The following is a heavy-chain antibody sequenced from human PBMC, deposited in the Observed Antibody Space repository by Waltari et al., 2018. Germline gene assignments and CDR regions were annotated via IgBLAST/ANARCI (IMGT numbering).Heavy chain of an antibody. CDR1: GYTLTDYY. CDR3: ARDTGGIVDGTELRVFRY. V-gene: IGHV1-46*01. D-gene: IGHD2-21*01. J-gene: IGHJ4*02. CDR2: IDPSGGSA. Sequence: QVQLVQSGAEVKKPGASVRISCTASGYTLTDYYIHWVRQAPGRGLEWLGIIDPSGGSATYPERFQGRLSMTGDPSTSTVSLEVSSLTSDDTAVYYCARDTGGIVDGTELRVFRYWGQGTLLSVSS.